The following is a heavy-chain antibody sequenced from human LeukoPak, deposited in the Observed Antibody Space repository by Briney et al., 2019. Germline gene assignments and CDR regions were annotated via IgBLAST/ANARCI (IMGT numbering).Heavy chain of an antibody. CDR2: INPNSGGT. CDR1: GYTFTGYY. V-gene: IGHV1-2*04. J-gene: IGHJ6*02. Sequence: ASVKVSCKASGYTFTGYYMHWVRQAPGQGLEWMGWINPNSGGTNYAQKFQGWVTMTRDTSISTAYMELSRLRSDDTAVYYCAREGCSSTSCYSSSYYYYYYGMDVWGQGTTVTVSS. CDR3: AREGCSSTSCYSSSYYYYYYGMDV. D-gene: IGHD2-2*01.